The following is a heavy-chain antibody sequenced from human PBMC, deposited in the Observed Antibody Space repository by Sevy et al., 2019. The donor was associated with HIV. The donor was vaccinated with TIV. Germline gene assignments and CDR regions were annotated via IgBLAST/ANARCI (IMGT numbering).Heavy chain of an antibody. J-gene: IGHJ5*02. Sequence: GGSLRLSCAASGFSFSRYFMHWVRQAPGEGLVWVSRINSDGSTTYYADSVEGRFIVSRDNDKKTLYLELHSLRVEDTATYYCARDTLGYGGNPNLDLDLWGQGTLVTVSS. CDR3: ARDTLGYGGNPNLDLDL. D-gene: IGHD4-17*01. V-gene: IGHV3-74*01. CDR2: INSDGSTT. CDR1: GFSFSRYF.